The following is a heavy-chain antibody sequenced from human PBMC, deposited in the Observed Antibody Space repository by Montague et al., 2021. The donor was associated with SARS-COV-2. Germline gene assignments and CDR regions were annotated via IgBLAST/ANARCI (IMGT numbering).Heavy chain of an antibody. CDR3: AKPRAGGWFGELRPVDY. J-gene: IGHJ4*02. D-gene: IGHD3-10*01. Sequence: TLSLTCTVSGGSISSGDYYWSWIRQPPGKGLEWIGYIYYSGSTYYNPSLKSRVTISVDTSKNQFSLKLSSMTAADTAVYYCAKPRAGGWFGELRPVDYWGQGTVVTVSS. CDR1: GGSISSGDYY. V-gene: IGHV4-30-4*01. CDR2: IYYSGST.